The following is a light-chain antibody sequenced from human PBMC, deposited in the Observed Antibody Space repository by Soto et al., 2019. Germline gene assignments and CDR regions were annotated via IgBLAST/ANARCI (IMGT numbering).Light chain of an antibody. CDR1: SSDIGDYNY. J-gene: IGLJ1*01. CDR2: EVT. V-gene: IGLV2-14*01. CDR3: SSYTSTSTLHYV. Sequence: QSALTQPASVSGSPGQSITISCTGTSSDIGDYNYVSWYQQHPGKAPKRKIYEVTNRPSGVSYRFSGSKSGNTASLTISGLQAEDEADYFCSSYTSTSTLHYVFGTGTKLTVL.